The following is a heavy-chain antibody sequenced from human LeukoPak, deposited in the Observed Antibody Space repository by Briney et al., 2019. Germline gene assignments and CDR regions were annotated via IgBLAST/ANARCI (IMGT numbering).Heavy chain of an antibody. Sequence: SETLSLTCAVSGVSISSYYLSWIRQPPGKGLEWVGYIYTSGSTNYKPSLKSRVTISVDTSKNQFSLKLSSVTAADTAVYYCARHKGDFWSGYLNWFDPWGQGTLVTVSS. V-gene: IGHV4-59*08. D-gene: IGHD3-3*01. CDR1: GVSISSYY. CDR3: ARHKGDFWSGYLNWFDP. CDR2: IYTSGST. J-gene: IGHJ5*02.